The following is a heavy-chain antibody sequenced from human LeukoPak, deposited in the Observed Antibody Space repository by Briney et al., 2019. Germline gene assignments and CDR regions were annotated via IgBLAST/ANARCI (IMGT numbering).Heavy chain of an antibody. D-gene: IGHD2-2*01. CDR1: GFTVSSNY. J-gene: IGHJ3*02. Sequence: GGSLRLSCAASGFTVSSNYMSWVRQAPGKGLEWVSVIYSGGSTYYADSVKGRFTISRDNSKNTLYLQMNSLRAEDTAVYYCARSYCSSTSCYARDAFDIWGQGTMVTVSS. CDR2: IYSGGST. V-gene: IGHV3-66*01. CDR3: ARSYCSSTSCYARDAFDI.